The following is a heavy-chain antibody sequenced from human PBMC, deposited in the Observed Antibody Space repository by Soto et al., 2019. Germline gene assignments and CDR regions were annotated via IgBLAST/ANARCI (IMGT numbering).Heavy chain of an antibody. J-gene: IGHJ4*02. D-gene: IGHD3-22*01. CDR1: GFTFSSYD. CDR3: ARAPRDYDSSGYYAGFDY. V-gene: IGHV3-13*01. CDR2: IGTAGDT. Sequence: PGGSLRLSCAASGFTFSSYDMHWVRQATGKGLEWVSAIGTAGDTYYPGSVKGRFTISRENAKNSLYLQMNSLRAGDTAVYYCARAPRDYDSSGYYAGFDYWGQGTLVPVS.